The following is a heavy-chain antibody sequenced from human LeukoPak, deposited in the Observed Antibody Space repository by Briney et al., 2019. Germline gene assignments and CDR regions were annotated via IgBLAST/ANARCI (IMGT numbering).Heavy chain of an antibody. Sequence: SETLSLTCAVYGGSFSGYYWSWIRQPPGKGLEWIGEINHSGSTNYNPSLKSRVTISVDTSKNQFSLKLSSVTAADTAVYYCARTSLLGVVVTALFDYWGQGTLVTVSS. CDR1: GGSFSGYY. V-gene: IGHV4-34*01. CDR3: ARTSLLGVVVTALFDY. D-gene: IGHD2-21*02. J-gene: IGHJ4*02. CDR2: INHSGST.